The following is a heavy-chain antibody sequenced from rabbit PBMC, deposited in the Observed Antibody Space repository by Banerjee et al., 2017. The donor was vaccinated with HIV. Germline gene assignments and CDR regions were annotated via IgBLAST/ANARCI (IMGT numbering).Heavy chain of an antibody. D-gene: IGHD2-1*01. CDR1: GFSFSNGYV. J-gene: IGHJ4*01. CDR2: INTGDGST. Sequence: QEQLEESGGDLVKPEGSLTLTCTASGFSFSNGYVMCWVRQAPGKGLEWIGCINTGDGSTYYASWAKGRFTISKTSSTTVTLQMTSLTAADTATYFCARGWITMTMNLWGPGTLDTVS. V-gene: IGHV1S45*01. CDR3: ARGWITMTMNL.